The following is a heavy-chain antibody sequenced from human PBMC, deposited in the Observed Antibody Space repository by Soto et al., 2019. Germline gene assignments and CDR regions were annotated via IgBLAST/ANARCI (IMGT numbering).Heavy chain of an antibody. CDR1: GGSSSDSGGR. CDR3: ASGSEHYCYSGMAV. Sequence: LQMLRLRSSVAGGSSSDSGGRWGMIRQPPGKGLEWIGSIYYSGSTYYNTSLKIRVTISVDTSKNQFSRRRSSVNAADTAVYYCASGSEHYCYSGMAVRGNRTTVPVS. D-gene: IGHD1-26*01. J-gene: IGHJ6*04. CDR2: IYYSGST. V-gene: IGHV4-39*01.